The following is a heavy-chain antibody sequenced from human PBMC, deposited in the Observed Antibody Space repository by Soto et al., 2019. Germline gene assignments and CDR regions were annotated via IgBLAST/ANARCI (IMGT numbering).Heavy chain of an antibody. D-gene: IGHD3-22*01. CDR3: ARASVSYYDSSGYYHDAFDI. Sequence: PSETLSLTCTVSGGSIRRDYWSWSRQPPGKGPEWVAYIYYSGSTNYNPSLKSRVTISVDTSKNQFSLKLSSVTAADTAVYYCARASVSYYDSSGYYHDAFDIWGQGTMVTVSS. CDR1: GGSIRRDY. J-gene: IGHJ3*02. V-gene: IGHV4-59*01. CDR2: IYYSGST.